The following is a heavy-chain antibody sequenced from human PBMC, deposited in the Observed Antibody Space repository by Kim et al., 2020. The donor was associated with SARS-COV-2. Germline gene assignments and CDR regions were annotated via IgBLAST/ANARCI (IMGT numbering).Heavy chain of an antibody. J-gene: IGHJ3*02. Sequence: SETLSLTCTVSGGSISSYYWSWIRQPPGKGLEWIGYIYYSGSTNYNPSLKSRVTISVDTSKNQFSLKLSSVTAADTAVYYCARSKGYSYGYGFDAFDIWGQGTMVTVSS. CDR3: ARSKGYSYGYGFDAFDI. D-gene: IGHD5-18*01. V-gene: IGHV4-59*01. CDR1: GGSISSYY. CDR2: IYYSGST.